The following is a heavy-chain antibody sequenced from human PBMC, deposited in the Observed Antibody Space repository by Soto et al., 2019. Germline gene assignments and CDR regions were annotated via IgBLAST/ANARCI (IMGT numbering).Heavy chain of an antibody. CDR2: IIPIFGTA. CDR1: GGTFSSYA. D-gene: IGHD4-4*01. CDR3: ARDRVVTTLPYYYYGMDV. J-gene: IGHJ6*02. V-gene: IGHV1-69*13. Sequence: SVKVSCKASGGTFSSYAISWVRQAPGQGLEWMGGIIPIFGTANYAPKFQGRVTITADESTSTAYMELSSLRSEDTAVYYCARDRVVTTLPYYYYGMDVWGQGTTVTVSS.